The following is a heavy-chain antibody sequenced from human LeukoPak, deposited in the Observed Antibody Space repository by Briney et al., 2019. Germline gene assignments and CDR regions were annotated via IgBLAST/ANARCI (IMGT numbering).Heavy chain of an antibody. V-gene: IGHV1-2*02. CDR2: INPNSGGT. CDR3: ARWGPPGGIAAAGTDWFDP. D-gene: IGHD6-13*01. CDR1: GYTFTGYY. J-gene: IGHJ5*02. Sequence: GASVKVSCKASGYTFTGYYMHWVRQAPGQGLEWMGWINPNSGGTNYAQKFQGRVTMTRDTSISTAYMELSRLRSDDTAVYYCARWGPPGGIAAAGTDWFDPWGQGTLVTVSS.